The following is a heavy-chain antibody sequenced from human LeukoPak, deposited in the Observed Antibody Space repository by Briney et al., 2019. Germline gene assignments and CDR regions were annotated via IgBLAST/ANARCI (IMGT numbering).Heavy chain of an antibody. CDR2: ISYDGSNK. J-gene: IGHJ4*02. V-gene: IGHV3-30*14. CDR3: ARVYSSGWRYFDY. D-gene: IGHD6-19*01. Sequence: GGSLRLSCAASGFTFSSYAMHWVRQAPGKGLEWVAVISYDGSNKYYADSVKGRFTISRDDSKNTVYLQMNSLRAEDTAVYYCARVYSSGWRYFDYWGQGTLVTVSS. CDR1: GFTFSSYA.